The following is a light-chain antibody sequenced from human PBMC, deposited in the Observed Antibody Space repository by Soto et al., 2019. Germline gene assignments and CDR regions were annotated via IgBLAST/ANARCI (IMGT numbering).Light chain of an antibody. CDR1: SSNIGAGYE. CDR2: ENN. J-gene: IGLJ1*01. CDR3: QSYDSRLSGYF. V-gene: IGLV1-40*01. Sequence: QSVLTQPPSVSESQGQRVTISCTGRSSNIGAGYEAHWYQQVPGTAPKLLIYENNNRPSGVPDRFSGSKSGTSASLAITGLQAEDEDEYYCQSYDSRLSGYFFGTGTKVTVL.